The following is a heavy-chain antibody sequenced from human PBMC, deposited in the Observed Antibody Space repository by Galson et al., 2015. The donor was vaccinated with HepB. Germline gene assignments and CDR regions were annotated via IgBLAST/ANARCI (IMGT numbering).Heavy chain of an antibody. V-gene: IGHV3-23*01. Sequence: SLRLSCAASGFTFSSYAMSWVRQAPGKGLEWVSAISGSGGSTYYADSVKGRFTISRDNSKNTLYLQMNSLRAEDTAVYYCAKDRSTYYYDSSGYCFDYWGQGTLVTVSS. J-gene: IGHJ4*02. CDR2: ISGSGGST. CDR3: AKDRSTYYYDSSGYCFDY. CDR1: GFTFSSYA. D-gene: IGHD3-22*01.